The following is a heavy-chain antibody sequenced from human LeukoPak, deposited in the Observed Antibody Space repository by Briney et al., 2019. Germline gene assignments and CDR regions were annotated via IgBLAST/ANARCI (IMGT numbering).Heavy chain of an antibody. D-gene: IGHD1-26*01. Sequence: PGGSLRLSCAASGFTFSSYAMSWVRQAPGKGLEWVSAISGSGGSTYYVDSVKGRFTISRDNSKNTLYLQMNSLRAEDTAVYYCAKSPGGSYWGYHLDHWGQGTLVTVSS. CDR1: GFTFSSYA. J-gene: IGHJ4*02. CDR2: ISGSGGST. V-gene: IGHV3-23*01. CDR3: AKSPGGSYWGYHLDH.